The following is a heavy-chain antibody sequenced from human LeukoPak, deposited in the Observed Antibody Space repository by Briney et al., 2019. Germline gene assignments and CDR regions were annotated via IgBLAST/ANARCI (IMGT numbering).Heavy chain of an antibody. Sequence: GASVKVSCKASGGTFSSYAISWVRQAPGQGLEWMGRIIPILGIANYAQKFRGRVTITADKSTSTAYMELSSLRSEDTAVYYCASQDSYGDYGGDYWGQGTLVTVSS. V-gene: IGHV1-69*04. CDR2: IIPILGIA. CDR1: GGTFSSYA. CDR3: ASQDSYGDYGGDY. J-gene: IGHJ4*02. D-gene: IGHD4-17*01.